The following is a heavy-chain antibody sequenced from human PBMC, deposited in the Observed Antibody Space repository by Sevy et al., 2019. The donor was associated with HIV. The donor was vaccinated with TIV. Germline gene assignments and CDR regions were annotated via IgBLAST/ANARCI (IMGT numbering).Heavy chain of an antibody. CDR3: ARQLISGRYYGMEV. V-gene: IGHV4-59*01. D-gene: IGHD6-19*01. Sequence: SETLSLTCSVSGGSISSYYCSWIRQPPGKGLEWIGYIYYTGSTNYNPSLKSRVTISVDTSRNQFSLKLSTVTTADTAVYYCARQLISGRYYGMEVWGPGTTVTVS. CDR2: IYYTGST. J-gene: IGHJ6*02. CDR1: GGSISSYY.